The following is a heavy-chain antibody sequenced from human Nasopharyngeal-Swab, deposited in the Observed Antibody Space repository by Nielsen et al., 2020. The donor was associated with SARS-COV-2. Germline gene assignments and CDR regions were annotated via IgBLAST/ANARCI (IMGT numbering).Heavy chain of an antibody. CDR3: ARRPYSSSSGDYYYGMDV. V-gene: IGHV1-69*13. CDR2: IIPIFGTA. Sequence: SVKVSCKASGGTFSSYAISWVRQAPGQGLEWMGGIIPIFGTANYAQKFQGRVTITADESTSTAYMELSSLRSEDTAVYYCARRPYSSSSGDYYYGMDVWGQETTVTVSS. CDR1: GGTFSSYA. J-gene: IGHJ6*02. D-gene: IGHD6-6*01.